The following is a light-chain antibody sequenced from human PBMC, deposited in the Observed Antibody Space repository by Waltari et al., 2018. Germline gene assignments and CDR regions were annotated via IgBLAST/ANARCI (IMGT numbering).Light chain of an antibody. CDR3: QQRSNWPPEYT. V-gene: IGKV3-11*01. J-gene: IGKJ2*01. Sequence: EIVLTQSPATLSLSPGERATLSCRTSQSIRNYLAWYQQKPGQAPRLLIYEASIRATGIPARFSGSGSVTDFTLTISSLEPEDFAVYYCQQRSNWPPEYTFGQGTKLEIK. CDR2: EAS. CDR1: QSIRNY.